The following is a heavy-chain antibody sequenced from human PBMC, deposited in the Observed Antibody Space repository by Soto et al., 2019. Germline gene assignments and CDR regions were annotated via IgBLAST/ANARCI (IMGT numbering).Heavy chain of an antibody. V-gene: IGHV4-59*01. CDR1: GGSISGYY. Sequence: SETLSLTCTVSGGSISGYYWSWIRKPPGKGLEWIGYMYKTGSTVYNPSFKSRVTISVDTSKNQFSLKLSSVTAADTAVYYCARDRVVTEGYYYYYGMDVWGQGTTVT. CDR3: ARDRVVTEGYYYYYGMDV. CDR2: MYKTGST. D-gene: IGHD3-3*01. J-gene: IGHJ6*02.